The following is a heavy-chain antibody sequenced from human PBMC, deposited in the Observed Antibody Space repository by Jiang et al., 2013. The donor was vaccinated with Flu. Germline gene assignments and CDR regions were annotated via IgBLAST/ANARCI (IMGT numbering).Heavy chain of an antibody. J-gene: IGHJ3*01. D-gene: IGHD2-21*01. Sequence: SQTLSLTCSVSGGSITSGFYYWNWIRQHPVKGLEWIAYISSSGSTYYNPSLKSRASISVDTSKNLFSLKLDSVTAADTAVYFCARDPPAYCGGSCLGAFDLWGQGTMVTVSS. CDR2: ISSSGST. CDR1: GGSITSGFYY. CDR3: ARDPPAYCGGSCLGAFDL. V-gene: IGHV4-31*03.